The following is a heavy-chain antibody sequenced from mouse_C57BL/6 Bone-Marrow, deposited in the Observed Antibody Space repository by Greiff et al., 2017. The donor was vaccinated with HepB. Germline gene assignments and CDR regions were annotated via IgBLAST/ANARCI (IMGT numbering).Heavy chain of an antibody. CDR1: GFSLTSYG. D-gene: IGHD4-1*01. CDR2: IWSGGSR. J-gene: IGHJ4*01. Sequence: VKLMESGPGLVQPSQTLSITCTVSGFSLTSYGVHWVRQSPGKGLEWLGVIWSGGSRDYNAAFITRLSISTANSKCQDFSKMNSLQADDSATYYCAREGLTARYAMDYWGQGTSVTVSS. V-gene: IGHV2-2*01. CDR3: AREGLTARYAMDY.